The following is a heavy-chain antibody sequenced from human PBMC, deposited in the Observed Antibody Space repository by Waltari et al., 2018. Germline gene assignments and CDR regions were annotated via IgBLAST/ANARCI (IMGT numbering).Heavy chain of an antibody. Sequence: EVHLVESGGGLVQPGGSLTLSCEASGFTFRSYAMNWVRQAPGKGLDWVSLIGDAGDSADYIDSVKGRFTGSRDNSKNTLYLQINSLRVEDTAIYYCAKNLLSSGSYDGGNHWGQGTLVTVSS. V-gene: IGHV3-23*04. CDR3: AKNLLSSGSYDGGNH. CDR2: IGDAGDSA. CDR1: GFTFRSYA. D-gene: IGHD3-10*01. J-gene: IGHJ5*02.